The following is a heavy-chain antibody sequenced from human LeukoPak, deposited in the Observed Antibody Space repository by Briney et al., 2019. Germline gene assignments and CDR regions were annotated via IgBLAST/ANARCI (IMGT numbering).Heavy chain of an antibody. D-gene: IGHD3-10*01. J-gene: IGHJ5*02. CDR2: IYYSGST. V-gene: IGHV4-31*03. Sequence: SETLSLTCTVSGGSISSGGYYWSWIRQHPGKGLEWIGYIYYSGSTYYNPSLKSRVTISVDTSKNQFSLKLSSVTAADTAVYYCARGVNALLWFGELLFRGSWFDPWGQGTLVTVSS. CDR1: GGSISSGGYY. CDR3: ARGVNALLWFGELLFRGSWFDP.